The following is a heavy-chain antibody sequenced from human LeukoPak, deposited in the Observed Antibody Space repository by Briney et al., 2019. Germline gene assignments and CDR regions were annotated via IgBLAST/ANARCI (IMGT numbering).Heavy chain of an antibody. V-gene: IGHV3-7*01. J-gene: IGHJ2*01. CDR1: GFTFSSYW. Sequence: GGSLRLSCAASGFTFSSYWMSWVRQAPGKGLEWVANIKQDGSEKYYVDSVKGRFTISRDIAKNSLYLQMNSLRAEDTAVYYCARATYCGGDCYSPYWYFDLWGRGTLVTVSS. CDR3: ARATYCGGDCYSPYWYFDL. D-gene: IGHD2-21*02. CDR2: IKQDGSEK.